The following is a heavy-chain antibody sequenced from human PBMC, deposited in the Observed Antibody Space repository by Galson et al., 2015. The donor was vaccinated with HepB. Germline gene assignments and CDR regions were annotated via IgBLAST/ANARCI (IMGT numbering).Heavy chain of an antibody. CDR1: GYTFTGYY. Sequence: SVKVSCKASGYTFTGYYMHWVRQAPGQGLEWMGWINPNSGGTNYAQKFQGRVTMTRDTSISTAYMELSRLRSDDTAVYYCARDNPNIRQDIVVVPAAQSDWYFDLWGRGTLVTVSS. V-gene: IGHV1-2*02. CDR2: INPNSGGT. CDR3: ARDNPNIRQDIVVVPAAQSDWYFDL. D-gene: IGHD2-2*01. J-gene: IGHJ2*01.